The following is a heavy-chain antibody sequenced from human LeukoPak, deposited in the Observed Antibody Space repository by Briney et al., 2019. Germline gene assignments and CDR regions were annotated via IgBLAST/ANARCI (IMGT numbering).Heavy chain of an antibody. J-gene: IGHJ4*02. Sequence: GASVKVSCKASGYTFTKYGISWVRQAPGQGLEWMGWINTNTGNPTYAQGFTGRFVFSLDTSVSTAYLQISSLKAEDTAVYYCARYDSGIAVAGTLDYWGQGTLVTVSS. D-gene: IGHD6-19*01. CDR3: ARYDSGIAVAGTLDY. CDR1: GYTFTKYG. V-gene: IGHV7-4-1*02. CDR2: INTNTGNP.